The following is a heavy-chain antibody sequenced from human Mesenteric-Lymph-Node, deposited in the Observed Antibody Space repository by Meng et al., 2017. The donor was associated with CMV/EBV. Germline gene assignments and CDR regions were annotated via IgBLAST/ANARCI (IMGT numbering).Heavy chain of an antibody. D-gene: IGHD2-2*02. CDR1: GFTFSSYW. V-gene: IGHV3-74*01. CDR3: ARDGDCSSTSCYMPYYYYYYGMDV. J-gene: IGHJ6*02. Sequence: GGSLRLSCAASGFTFSSYWMHWVRQAPGKGLVWVSRINSDGSSTSYADSVKGRFTISRDNAKNTLYLQMNSLRAEDTAVHYCARDGDCSSTSCYMPYYYYYYGMDVWGQGTTVTVSS. CDR2: INSDGSST.